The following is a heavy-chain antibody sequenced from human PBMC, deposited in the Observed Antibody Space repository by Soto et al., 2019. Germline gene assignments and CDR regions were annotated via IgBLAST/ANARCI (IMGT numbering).Heavy chain of an antibody. CDR3: TTDSVTIKEYGMAV. CDR1: GFTFRNAW. J-gene: IGHJ6*02. D-gene: IGHD5-12*01. Sequence: GGSLRLSCVASGFTFRNAWMNWVRQAPGKGLEWVGRIKSKTDGGTTDYAAPVKGRFTISRDDSKNTLYLQMNSLKTEDTAVYYCTTDSVTIKEYGMAVWGQGTTVPVSS. CDR2: IKSKTDGGTT. V-gene: IGHV3-15*07.